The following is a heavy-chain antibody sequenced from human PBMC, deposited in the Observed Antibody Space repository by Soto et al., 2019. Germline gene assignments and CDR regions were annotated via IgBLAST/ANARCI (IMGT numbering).Heavy chain of an antibody. Sequence: GESLKISCKGSGYSFNTYWIGWVRQMPGKGLEWMGIIYPGDSNTRYSPSFQGQVTISADRSISTAYVQWSSLKASDTAMYYCRGLTVNTTSPYYYGMDVWGQGTTVTVSS. CDR1: GYSFNTYW. CDR3: RGLTVNTTSPYYYGMDV. D-gene: IGHD4-17*01. V-gene: IGHV5-51*01. J-gene: IGHJ6*02. CDR2: IYPGDSNT.